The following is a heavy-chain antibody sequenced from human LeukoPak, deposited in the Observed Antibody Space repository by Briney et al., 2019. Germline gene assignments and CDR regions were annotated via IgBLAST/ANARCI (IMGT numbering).Heavy chain of an antibody. CDR1: GGSISSSSYY. V-gene: IGHV4-39*07. D-gene: IGHD3-9*01. CDR2: IYYSGST. J-gene: IGHJ4*02. Sequence: SETLSLTCTVSGGSISSSSYYWGWIRQPPGKGLEWIGSIYYSGSTSYNPSLKSRVTISVDTSKNQFSLKLSSVTAADTAVYYCARGGYYDILTGSNALGYWGQGTLVTVSS. CDR3: ARGGYYDILTGSNALGY.